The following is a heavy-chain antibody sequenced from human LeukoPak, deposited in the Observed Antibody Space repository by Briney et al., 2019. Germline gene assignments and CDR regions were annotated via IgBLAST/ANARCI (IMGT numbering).Heavy chain of an antibody. CDR2: IWYDGRDK. J-gene: IGHJ4*02. Sequence: GGSLRLSCAASGFTFSSYGMHWVRQAQGKGLEGVAFIWYDGRDKYYADSVKGQFTISRDNSKNTLYLQMSSLRAEDTAVYYCAKDPYSYGSYFDYWGQGTLVTVSS. CDR3: AKDPYSYGSYFDY. CDR1: GFTFSSYG. V-gene: IGHV3-30*02. D-gene: IGHD5-18*01.